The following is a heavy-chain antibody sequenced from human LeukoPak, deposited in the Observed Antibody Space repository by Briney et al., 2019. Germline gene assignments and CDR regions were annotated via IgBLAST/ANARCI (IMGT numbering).Heavy chain of an antibody. CDR1: GGSFSGYY. D-gene: IGHD3-10*01. Sequence: ASETLSLTCAVYGGSFSGYYWSWIRQPPGKGLEWIGEINHSGSTNYNPSLKSRVTISVDTSKNQFSLKLSSVTAADTAVYYCARSRGSLWFDPWGQGTLVTVSS. J-gene: IGHJ5*02. V-gene: IGHV4-34*09. CDR2: INHSGST. CDR3: ARSRGSLWFDP.